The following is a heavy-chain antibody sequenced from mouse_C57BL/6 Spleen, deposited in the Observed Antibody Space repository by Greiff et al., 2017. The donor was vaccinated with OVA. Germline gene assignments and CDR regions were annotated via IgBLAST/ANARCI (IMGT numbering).Heavy chain of an antibody. CDR2: IDPSDSYT. CDR1: GYTFTSSW. CDR3: ARGTITTVVAPDY. V-gene: IGHV1-69*01. Sequence: QVQLQQPGAELVMPGASVKLSCKASGYTFTSSWMHWVKQRPGHGLEWIGEIDPSDSYTNYNQKFKGKSTLTVDKSSSTAYMQLSSLTSEDSAVYYCARGTITTVVAPDYWGQGTTLTVSS. D-gene: IGHD1-1*01. J-gene: IGHJ2*01.